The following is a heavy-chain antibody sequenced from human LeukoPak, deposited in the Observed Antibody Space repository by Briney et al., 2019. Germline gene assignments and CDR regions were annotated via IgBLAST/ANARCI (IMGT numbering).Heavy chain of an antibody. CDR1: GYSFTSYW. D-gene: IGHD6-19*01. J-gene: IGHJ6*04. CDR2: IYPGDSDT. CDR3: ARLSRAVLTYGMDV. V-gene: IGHV5-51*01. Sequence: SGESLKVSCKGSGYSFTSYWIAWVRQMPGRGLEWMGIIYPGDSDTRYSPSFQGQVTISADKSISTAYLQWSSLKASDTAMYYCARLSRAVLTYGMDVWGKGTTVTVSS.